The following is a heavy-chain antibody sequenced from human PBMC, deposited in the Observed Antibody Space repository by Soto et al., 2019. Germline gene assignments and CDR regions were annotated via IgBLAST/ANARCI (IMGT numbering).Heavy chain of an antibody. CDR2: INAGNGNT. CDR3: AGGVSGSYYKLEP. J-gene: IGHJ5*02. CDR1: GYTFTSYA. D-gene: IGHD3-10*01. Sequence: ASVKVSCKASGYTFTSYAMHWVRQAPGQRLEWMGWINAGNGNTKYSQKFQGRVTITRDTSASTAYMELSSLRSEDTAVYYSAGGVSGSYYKLEPWGQGTLVTVSS. V-gene: IGHV1-3*01.